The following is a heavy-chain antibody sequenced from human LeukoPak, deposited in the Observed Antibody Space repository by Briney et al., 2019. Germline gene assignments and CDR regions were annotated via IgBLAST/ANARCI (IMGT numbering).Heavy chain of an antibody. D-gene: IGHD3-3*01. CDR2: ISAYNGNT. J-gene: IGHJ4*02. Sequence: ASVKVSCKASGYTFTSYGISWVRQAPGQGLEWMGWISAYNGNTNYAQKLQGRVTMTTDTSTCTAYMELSRLRSDDTAVYYCAREGPLRFLEWLFDYWGQGTLVTVSS. CDR3: AREGPLRFLEWLFDY. V-gene: IGHV1-18*01. CDR1: GYTFTSYG.